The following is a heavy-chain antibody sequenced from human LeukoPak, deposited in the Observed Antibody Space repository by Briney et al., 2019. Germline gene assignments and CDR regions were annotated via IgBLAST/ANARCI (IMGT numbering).Heavy chain of an antibody. CDR2: ISDSGGRT. Sequence: GGSLRLSCAVSGITLSNYGMSWVRQAPGKGPEWVAGISDSGGRTNYADSVKGRFTISRDDSKSTLYLQMNSLRAEDTGTYYCAKTHYDLLDVWGQGTTVTVSS. CDR3: AKTHYDLLDV. J-gene: IGHJ6*02. D-gene: IGHD5-12*01. CDR1: GITLSNYG. V-gene: IGHV3-23*01.